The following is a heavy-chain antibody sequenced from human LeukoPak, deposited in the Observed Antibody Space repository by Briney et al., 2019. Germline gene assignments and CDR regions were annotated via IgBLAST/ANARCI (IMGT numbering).Heavy chain of an antibody. CDR1: GFRVSDYY. CDR3: ARDRAALQDWVEFDP. J-gene: IGHJ5*02. D-gene: IGHD3/OR15-3a*01. CDR2: IRDSGEA. V-gene: IGHV3-66*03. Sequence: AGGSLRLSCVVSGFRVSDYYMSWVRQAPGKGLEWVGLIRDSGEAFYADFVRGRFAISRDESENTLYLQMNSLRVEDTAVYFCARDRAALQDWVEFDPWGQGTPVIVSS.